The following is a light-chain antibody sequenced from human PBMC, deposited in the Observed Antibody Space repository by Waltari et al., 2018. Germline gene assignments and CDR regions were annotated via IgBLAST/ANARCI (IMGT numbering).Light chain of an antibody. CDR1: SSNIGNYF. CDR2: DNN. V-gene: IGLV1-51*01. J-gene: IGLJ2*01. Sequence: QSVLTQPPSVSAAPGQKVTISCSGSSSNIGNYFVSWYHQLPGATPKLLIYDNNKRTSGIPDPFSASKSSTSATLDITGLQIGDEADYYCATWDNSLTAVVFGGGTKLTVL. CDR3: ATWDNSLTAVV.